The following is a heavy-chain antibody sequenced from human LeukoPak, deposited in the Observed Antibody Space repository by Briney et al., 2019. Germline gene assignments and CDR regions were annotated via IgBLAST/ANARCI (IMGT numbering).Heavy chain of an antibody. V-gene: IGHV4-34*01. D-gene: IGHD6-19*01. CDR1: GGSFSGYY. Sequence: PSETLSLTCAVYGGSFSGYYWSWIRQPPGKGLEWIGEINHSGSTNHNPSLKSRVTISVDTSKNQFSLKLSSVTAADTAVYYCARARIAVAGLGKHYYYYGMDVWGQGTTVTVSS. CDR2: INHSGST. CDR3: ARARIAVAGLGKHYYYYGMDV. J-gene: IGHJ6*02.